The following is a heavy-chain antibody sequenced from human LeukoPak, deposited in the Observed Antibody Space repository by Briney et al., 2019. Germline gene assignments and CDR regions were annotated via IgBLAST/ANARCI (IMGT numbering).Heavy chain of an antibody. V-gene: IGHV3-9*01. CDR1: GFTFDDYA. D-gene: IGHD1-26*01. Sequence: PGGSLRLSCAASGFTFDDYAMHWVRQAPGKGLEWVSGISWNSGSIGYADSVKGRFTISRDNAKNSLYLQMNSLRAEDTALYYCAKDNDVTDGLVGATTFDYWGQGTLVTVSS. J-gene: IGHJ4*02. CDR2: ISWNSGSI. CDR3: AKDNDVTDGLVGATTFDY.